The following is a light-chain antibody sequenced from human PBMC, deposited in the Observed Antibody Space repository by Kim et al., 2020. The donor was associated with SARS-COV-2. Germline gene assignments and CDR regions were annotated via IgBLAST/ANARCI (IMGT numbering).Light chain of an antibody. CDR2: RNN. CDR1: SSNFGSNY. J-gene: IGLJ3*02. Sequence: GQRVTISGSGSSSNFGSNYIYWYQQLPGTGPKLLIYRNNQRPSGVPDRFSGSKSGTSASLAISGLRSEDEADYYCAAWDDSLSGWVFGGGTQLTVL. V-gene: IGLV1-47*01. CDR3: AAWDDSLSGWV.